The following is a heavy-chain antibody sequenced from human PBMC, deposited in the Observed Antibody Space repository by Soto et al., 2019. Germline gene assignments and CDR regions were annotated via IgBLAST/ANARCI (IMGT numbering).Heavy chain of an antibody. CDR1: GGSISSSSYF. V-gene: IGHV4-39*01. CDR3: ARHPSDFWFDP. Sequence: QLQLQESGPGLVKPSETLSLTCTVSGGSISSSSYFWGWIRQPPGKGLEWIGSIYYSGSTYYNPSPKXRXTXSXXTSKNQFSLKLSSVTAADTAVYYCARHPSDFWFDPWGQGTLVTVSS. J-gene: IGHJ5*02. CDR2: IYYSGST. D-gene: IGHD2-21*02.